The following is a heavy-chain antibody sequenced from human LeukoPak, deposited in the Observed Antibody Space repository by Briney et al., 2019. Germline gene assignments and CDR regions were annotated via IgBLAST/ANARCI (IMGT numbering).Heavy chain of an antibody. CDR2: INPNSGGT. V-gene: IGHV1-2*02. CDR3: ARSRPPIVVVTALNYNWFDP. J-gene: IGHJ5*02. CDR1: GYTFTSYD. D-gene: IGHD2-21*02. Sequence: GASVKVSCKASGYTFTSYDINWVRQASGQGLEWMGWINPNSGGTNYAQKFQGRVTMTRDTSISTAYMELSRLRSDDTAVYYCARSRPPIVVVTALNYNWFDPWGQGTLVTVSS.